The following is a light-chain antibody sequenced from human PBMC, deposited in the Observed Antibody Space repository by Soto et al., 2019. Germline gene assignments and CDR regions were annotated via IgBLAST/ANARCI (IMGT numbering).Light chain of an antibody. CDR3: QQCDSSPRT. V-gene: IGKV3-20*01. Sequence: EIVLTQSPGTLSLSPGERATLSCRASQSVSSSYLAWYQQKPGQAPRLLIYGASSRATGIPDRFSGSGSGTDFTLTISRLEPEDFAVYYCQQCDSSPRTFGQGTKVDI. CDR2: GAS. CDR1: QSVSSSY. J-gene: IGKJ1*01.